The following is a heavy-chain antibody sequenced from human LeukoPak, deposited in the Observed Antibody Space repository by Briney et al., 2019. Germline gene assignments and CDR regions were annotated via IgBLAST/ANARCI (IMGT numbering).Heavy chain of an antibody. D-gene: IGHD4-23*01. V-gene: IGHV4-59*01. Sequence: SETLSLTCTVSGGSISSYYWSWIRQPPRKGLEWIGYIHYTGSTNYNPSLKSRVTISVDTSKNQFSLKLSSVTAADTAVYYCARDTTVVTSPSFVYWGQGTLVTVSS. CDR1: GGSISSYY. CDR2: IHYTGST. CDR3: ARDTTVVTSPSFVY. J-gene: IGHJ4*02.